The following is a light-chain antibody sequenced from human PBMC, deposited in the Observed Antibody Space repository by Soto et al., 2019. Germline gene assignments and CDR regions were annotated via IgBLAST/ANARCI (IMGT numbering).Light chain of an antibody. Sequence: DIVLTQSPLSLPVTLGQPASLSCRSSESLLHSGGNTYLSWLHQRPGQPPRLLIYQISERLSGVPGRFSGSGAGTNFTLRISRVEAEDVGIFFCMQSSQLRTFGQGTKVEIK. J-gene: IGKJ1*01. CDR2: QIS. CDR1: ESLLHSGGNTY. CDR3: MQSSQLRT. V-gene: IGKV2-24*01.